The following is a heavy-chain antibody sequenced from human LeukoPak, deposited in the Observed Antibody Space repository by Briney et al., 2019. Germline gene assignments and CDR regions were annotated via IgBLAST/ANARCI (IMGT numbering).Heavy chain of an antibody. D-gene: IGHD6-25*01. Sequence: GGSLRLSCAASGFSFNYSWMSWVRQAPGKGLEWVANIKQDGTEKYYADSVKGRFTISRDNAKNSLYLQMNSLRAEDTAVYYCARVAARMYYFDYWGQGTLVTVSS. V-gene: IGHV3-7*01. CDR3: ARVAARMYYFDY. CDR2: IKQDGTEK. CDR1: GFSFNYSW. J-gene: IGHJ4*02.